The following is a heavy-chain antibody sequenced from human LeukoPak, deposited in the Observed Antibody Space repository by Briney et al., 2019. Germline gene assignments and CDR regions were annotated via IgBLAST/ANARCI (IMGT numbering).Heavy chain of an antibody. CDR2: IWYDGSNK. V-gene: IGHV3-33*01. CDR1: GFTFSSYC. D-gene: IGHD4-17*01. J-gene: IGHJ4*02. Sequence: GGSLRLSCAASGFTFSSYCMQWVRQAPGKGLEWVAVIWYDGSNKYYADSVKGRFTISRDNSKNSLYLQMNSLRDEDTAVYYCARDRDSGDYTAAPGDYWGQGTLVTVSS. CDR3: ARDRDSGDYTAAPGDY.